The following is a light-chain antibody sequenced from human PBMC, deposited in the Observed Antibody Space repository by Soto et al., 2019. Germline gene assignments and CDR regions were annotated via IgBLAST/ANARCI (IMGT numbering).Light chain of an antibody. CDR3: QQYGNSPLT. CDR1: QNLGTLY. CDR2: SAS. Sequence: EIVLTQSPGTLSLSPGERGTLSCRASQNLGTLYLAWFQQKSGQAPRLLIYSASRRATGIPDRFTGSGSGTDFTLTISRLEPEDFALYYCQQYGNSPLTFGGGTKVEIK. J-gene: IGKJ4*01. V-gene: IGKV3-20*01.